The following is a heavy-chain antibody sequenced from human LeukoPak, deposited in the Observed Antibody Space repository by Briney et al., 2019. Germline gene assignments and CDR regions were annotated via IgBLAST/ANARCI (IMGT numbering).Heavy chain of an antibody. D-gene: IGHD3-22*01. CDR2: INPSGGST. CDR3: ARGPITFYHDSSGHYFDC. V-gene: IGHV1-46*01. Sequence: ASVNVSCKASGYTFTSYYMHWVRQAPGQGLEWMGIINPSGGSTSYAQKFQGRVTMTRDMSTSTVYMELSSLRSEDTAVYYCARGPITFYHDSSGHYFDCWGQGTLVTVSS. CDR1: GYTFTSYY. J-gene: IGHJ4*02.